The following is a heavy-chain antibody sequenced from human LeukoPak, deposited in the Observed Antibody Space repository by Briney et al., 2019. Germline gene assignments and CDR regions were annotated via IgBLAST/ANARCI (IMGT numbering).Heavy chain of an antibody. Sequence: PSETLSLTCTVSSGSISSYSYYWGWIRQPPGKGLEWIATIYYTGTTYYNPSLKSRVTISVDTSKNQFSLKLSSVTAADTAVYYCVRGPYSYDSSGCFDYWGQGTLVTVSS. D-gene: IGHD3-22*01. CDR3: VRGPYSYDSSGCFDY. V-gene: IGHV4-39*07. J-gene: IGHJ4*02. CDR1: SGSISSYSYY. CDR2: IYYTGTT.